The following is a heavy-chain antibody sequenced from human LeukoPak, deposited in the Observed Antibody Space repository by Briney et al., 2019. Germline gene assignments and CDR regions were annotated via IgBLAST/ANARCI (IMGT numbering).Heavy chain of an antibody. CDR3: AREGVATGTIDY. D-gene: IGHD5-12*01. Sequence: SETLSLTCTVSGGSISSSSYYWGWIRQPPGKGLEWMGSIYYSGSTYYNPSLKSRATISVDTSKNQFSLKLSSVTAADTAVYYCAREGVATGTIDYWGQGTLVTVSS. J-gene: IGHJ4*02. CDR2: IYYSGST. V-gene: IGHV4-39*07. CDR1: GGSISSSSYY.